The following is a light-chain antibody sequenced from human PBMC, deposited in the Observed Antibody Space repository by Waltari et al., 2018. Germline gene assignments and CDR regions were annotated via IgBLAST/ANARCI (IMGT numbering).Light chain of an antibody. V-gene: IGKV4-1*01. CDR3: QQYYTTPQT. CDR2: WAS. J-gene: IGKJ2*01. Sequence: DIVMTQSPDSRAMSLGERATINCKSSQSVLYSANNNNYLAWYQQKPGQPPNLLIYWASTRESGVPDRFSGSGSGTDFTLTISSLQAEDVAVYYCQQYYTTPQTFGQGTKLEIK. CDR1: QSVLYSANNNNY.